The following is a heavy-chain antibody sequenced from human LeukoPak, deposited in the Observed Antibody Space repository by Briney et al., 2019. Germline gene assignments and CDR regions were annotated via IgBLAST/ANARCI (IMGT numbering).Heavy chain of an antibody. V-gene: IGHV3-30*02. CDR1: GFTFSSYG. D-gene: IGHD3-10*01. CDR2: IRYDGSNK. Sequence: GGSLRLSCAASGFTFSSYGMHWVRQAPGKGLEGVAFIRYDGSNKHYADSVKGRFTISRDNSKNTLYLQMNSLRAEDTAVYYCAKDGPYYDGSGSYYNFDYWGQGTLVTVSS. J-gene: IGHJ4*02. CDR3: AKDGPYYDGSGSYYNFDY.